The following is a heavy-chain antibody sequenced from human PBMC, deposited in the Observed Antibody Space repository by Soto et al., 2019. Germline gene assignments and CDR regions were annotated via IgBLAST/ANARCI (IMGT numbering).Heavy chain of an antibody. D-gene: IGHD3-10*01. CDR1: GDSVSSNSAA. J-gene: IGHJ5*02. CDR2: TYYRSKWYI. Sequence: QALSLTFAISGDSVSSNSAAWNLIRHSPSRGLEWLGRTYYRSKWYIDYAVSVKSRISINPDTSKNQFSLQLNSVTPDDTAVYYCARDKGYLLYNWFDPWGQGTLVTVSS. CDR3: ARDKGYLLYNWFDP. V-gene: IGHV6-1*01.